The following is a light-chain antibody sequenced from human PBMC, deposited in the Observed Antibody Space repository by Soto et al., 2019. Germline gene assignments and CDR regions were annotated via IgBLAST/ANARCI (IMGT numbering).Light chain of an antibody. CDR2: DVT. V-gene: IGLV2-14*01. CDR1: FSDVGGYNY. CDR3: SSYRGARTLVV. J-gene: IGLJ3*02. Sequence: QSALIQPASVSGSPGQSITISCTGSFSDVGGYNYVSWYQQHPGKAPKLIIYDVTNRPSGVSSRFSGSKSDYTSSLTNSGLQAEDEAEYYCSSYRGARTLVVFGEGTKLTVL.